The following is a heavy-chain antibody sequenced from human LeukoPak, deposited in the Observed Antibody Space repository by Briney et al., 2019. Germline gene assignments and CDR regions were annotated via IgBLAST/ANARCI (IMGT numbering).Heavy chain of an antibody. D-gene: IGHD2/OR15-2a*01. CDR1: GFTVSSNY. V-gene: IGHV3-66*02. J-gene: IGHJ4*02. CDR2: IYSGGST. Sequence: GGSLRLSCAASGFTVSSNYMSWVRQAPGKGLEWVSVIYSGGSTYYADSVKGRFTISRDNYKNTLYLQMNSLRAEDTAVYYCARSSFPTFPLFDYWGQGTLVTVSS. CDR3: ARSSFPTFPLFDY.